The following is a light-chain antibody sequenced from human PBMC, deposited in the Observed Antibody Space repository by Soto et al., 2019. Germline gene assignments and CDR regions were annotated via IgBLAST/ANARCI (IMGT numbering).Light chain of an antibody. CDR3: QQYNKWPIT. J-gene: IGKJ5*01. Sequence: EIVLTQSPGTLSLSPGERATLSCRASQSVSSSYLAWYQQKPGQAPRLLIFDASSRATGTPARFSGSGSGTDFTLTISSLEPEDFAAYYCQQYNKWPITFGQGTRLEIK. V-gene: IGKV3D-20*02. CDR1: QSVSSSY. CDR2: DAS.